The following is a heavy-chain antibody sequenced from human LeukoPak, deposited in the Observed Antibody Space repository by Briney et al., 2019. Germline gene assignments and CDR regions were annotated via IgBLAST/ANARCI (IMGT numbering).Heavy chain of an antibody. V-gene: IGHV3-66*01. CDR1: GFTVRSNY. CDR2: IYSGGST. J-gene: IGHJ3*02. Sequence: PGGSLRLSCAASGFTVRSNYMSWVRQAPGKGLEWVSVIYSGGSTYYADSVKGRFTISRDNSKNTLYLQMNSLRAEDTAVYYCARSESEDAFDIWGQGTMVTVSS. CDR3: ARSESEDAFDI.